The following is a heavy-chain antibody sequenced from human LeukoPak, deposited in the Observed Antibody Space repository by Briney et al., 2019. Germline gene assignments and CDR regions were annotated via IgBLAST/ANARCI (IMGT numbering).Heavy chain of an antibody. Sequence: QPGGSLRLSCAASGFTFSNYGMHWVRQAPGKGLEWVSAISGSGDSTYYADSVKGRFTISRDNSKNTLYLQMSSLSAEDTAVYYCAKDRTYYYDNSGYYSDYWGQGTLVTVSS. CDR2: ISGSGDST. CDR3: AKDRTYYYDNSGYYSDY. J-gene: IGHJ4*02. D-gene: IGHD3-22*01. V-gene: IGHV3-23*01. CDR1: GFTFSNYG.